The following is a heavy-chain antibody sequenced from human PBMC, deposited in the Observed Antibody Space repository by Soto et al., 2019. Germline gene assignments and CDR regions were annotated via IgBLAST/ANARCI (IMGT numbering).Heavy chain of an antibody. V-gene: IGHV3-30*18. CDR1: GFTFSSYG. CDR3: ANGGRSDGASDAFDI. D-gene: IGHD6-6*01. J-gene: IGHJ3*02. CDR2: ISYDGSNK. Sequence: QVQLVESGGGVVQPGRSLRLSCAASGFTFSSYGMHWVRQAPGKGLEWVAVISYDGSNKYYADSVKGRFTISRDNSKNKLYLQMNSLRAEDTAVYYCANGGRSDGASDAFDIWGQGTMVTVSS.